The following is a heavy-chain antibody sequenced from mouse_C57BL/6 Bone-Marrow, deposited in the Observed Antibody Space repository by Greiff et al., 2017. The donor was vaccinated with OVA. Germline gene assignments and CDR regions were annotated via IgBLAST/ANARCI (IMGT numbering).Heavy chain of an antibody. V-gene: IGHV1-5*01. J-gene: IGHJ4*01. CDR3: TRDVDGYPDYAMDY. CDR2: IYPGNSDT. Sequence: VQLQQSGTVLARPGASVKMSCKTSGYTFTSYWMHWVKQRPGQGLEWIGAIYPGNSDTSYNQKFKGKAKLTAVTSASTASIELSSLTNEDSAVYYCTRDVDGYPDYAMDYWGQGTSVTVSS. CDR1: GYTFTSYW. D-gene: IGHD2-3*01.